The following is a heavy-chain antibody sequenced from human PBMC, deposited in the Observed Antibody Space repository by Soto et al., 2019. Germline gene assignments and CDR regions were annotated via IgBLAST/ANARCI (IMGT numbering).Heavy chain of an antibody. J-gene: IGHJ6*03. CDR2: ISSSSSYI. CDR1: GFTFSSYS. V-gene: IGHV3-21*01. Sequence: GSLRLSCAASGFTFSSYSMNWVRQAPGKGLEWVSSISSSSSYIYYADSVKGRFTISRDNAKNSLYLQMNSLRAEDTAVYYCAGDYGDYYYYMDVWGKGTTVTVSS. CDR3: AGDYGDYYYYMDV. D-gene: IGHD4-17*01.